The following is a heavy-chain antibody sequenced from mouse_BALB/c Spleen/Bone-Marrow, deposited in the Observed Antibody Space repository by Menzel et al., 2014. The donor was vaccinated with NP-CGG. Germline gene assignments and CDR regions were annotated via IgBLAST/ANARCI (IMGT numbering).Heavy chain of an antibody. CDR3: ARDKGGILFDY. J-gene: IGHJ2*01. D-gene: IGHD1-1*02. CDR2: IRNKANGYTT. V-gene: IGHV7-3*02. CDR1: GFTSTDYY. Sequence: EVKLVESGGGLVQPGGSLILSCATSGFTSTDYYMNWVRQPPGKALEWLGFIRNKANGYTTEYSASVRGRFTISRDNSQSILYLQMNTLRAEDSATYYCARDKGGILFDYWGQGTTLTVSS.